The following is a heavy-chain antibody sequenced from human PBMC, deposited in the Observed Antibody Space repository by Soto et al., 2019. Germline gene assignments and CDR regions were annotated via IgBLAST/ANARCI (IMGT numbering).Heavy chain of an antibody. CDR2: ISYDGSNK. D-gene: IGHD6-13*01. Sequence: GRSLRLSCAASGFTLSSYGMHWVRQPPGKGLEWVAVISYDGSNKYYADSVKGRFTISRDNSKNTLYLQMNSLRAEDTAVYYCAKSTYSSSWFSDYWGQGTLVTVSS. CDR1: GFTLSSYG. CDR3: AKSTYSSSWFSDY. J-gene: IGHJ4*02. V-gene: IGHV3-30*18.